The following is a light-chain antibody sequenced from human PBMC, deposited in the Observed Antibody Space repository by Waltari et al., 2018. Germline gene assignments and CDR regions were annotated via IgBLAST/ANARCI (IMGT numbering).Light chain of an antibody. CDR2: EVS. J-gene: IGLJ3*02. V-gene: IGLV2-14*01. CDR3: SSYTSSSTLV. Sequence: QSALTQPASVSGSPGQSITISCTGTSSDVGGYNYVSWYQQHPGKAPKHMVYEVSNRPRWLFNGFAGSKCGTTASLTSFGLQAEDEADYYCSSYTSSSTLVFGGGTKLTVL. CDR1: SSDVGGYNY.